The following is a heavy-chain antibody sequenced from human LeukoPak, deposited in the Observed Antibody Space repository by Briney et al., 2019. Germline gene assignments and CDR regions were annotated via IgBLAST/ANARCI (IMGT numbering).Heavy chain of an antibody. Sequence: GGSLRLSCAASGFTFSGYAMSWVRQAPGKGLEWVSTFSGSGAGTYYADSVKGRFTISKDNSKSTVYLQMSSLRADDTAVYYCAKGRPTTVFDYWGQGTLVTVSS. D-gene: IGHD4-17*01. CDR2: FSGSGAGT. CDR3: AKGRPTTVFDY. CDR1: GFTFSGYA. V-gene: IGHV3-23*01. J-gene: IGHJ4*02.